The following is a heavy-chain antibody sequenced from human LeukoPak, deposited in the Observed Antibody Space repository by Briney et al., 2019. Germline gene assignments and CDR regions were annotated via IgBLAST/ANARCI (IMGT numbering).Heavy chain of an antibody. CDR2: IKQDGSEK. CDR3: AKPVLGTFGVVITLYYFDY. CDR1: GFTFSSYW. D-gene: IGHD3-3*01. V-gene: IGHV3-7*01. J-gene: IGHJ4*02. Sequence: GGSLRLSCAASGFTFSSYWMSWVRQAPGKGLEWVANIKQDGSEKYYVDSVKGRFTISRDNAKNSLYLQMNSLRAEDTAVYYCAKPVLGTFGVVITLYYFDYWGQGTLVTVSS.